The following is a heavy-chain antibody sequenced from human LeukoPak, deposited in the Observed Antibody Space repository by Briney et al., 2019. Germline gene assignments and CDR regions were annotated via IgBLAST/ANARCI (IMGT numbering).Heavy chain of an antibody. J-gene: IGHJ5*02. CDR2: IRYDGSNK. CDR1: GFTFSSYG. Sequence: GGSLRLSCAASGFTFSSYGMHWVRQAPGKGLEWVASIRYDGSNKYYADSVKGRFTISRDNSKNTLYLQMNSLRAEDTAVYYCAKDNPTVVTPASWFDPWGQETLVTVSS. V-gene: IGHV3-30*02. D-gene: IGHD4-23*01. CDR3: AKDNPTVVTPASWFDP.